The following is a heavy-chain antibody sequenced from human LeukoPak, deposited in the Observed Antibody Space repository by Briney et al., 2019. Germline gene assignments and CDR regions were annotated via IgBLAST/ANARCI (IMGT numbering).Heavy chain of an antibody. V-gene: IGHV3-66*01. CDR3: ASVAIAAAFDN. CDR2: IYAGDNT. J-gene: IGHJ4*02. D-gene: IGHD6-25*01. CDR1: GFTVSSNY. Sequence: GGSLRLSCAASGFTVSSNYMTWVRQAPGKGLEWVSIIYAGDNTYYADSVKGRFTISRDISNNTLYLQMNRLRGEDTAVYYCASVAIAAAFDNWGQGTLVTVSS.